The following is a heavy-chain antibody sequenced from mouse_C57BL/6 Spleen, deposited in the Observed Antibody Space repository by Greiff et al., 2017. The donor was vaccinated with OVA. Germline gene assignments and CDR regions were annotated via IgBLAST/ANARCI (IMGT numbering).Heavy chain of an antibody. Sequence: EVQLQQSGAELVRPGASVKLSCTASGFNIKDYYMHWVKQRPEQGLEWIGRIDPEDGDTEYAPKFQGKATMTADTSYNTAYLQLSSLTSEDTAVYYSTTGVTTVDFDYWGQGTTLTVSS. D-gene: IGHD1-1*01. CDR3: TTGVTTVDFDY. V-gene: IGHV14-1*01. CDR1: GFNIKDYY. CDR2: IDPEDGDT. J-gene: IGHJ2*01.